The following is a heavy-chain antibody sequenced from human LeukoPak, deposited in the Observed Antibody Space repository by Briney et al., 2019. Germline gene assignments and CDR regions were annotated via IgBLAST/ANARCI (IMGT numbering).Heavy chain of an antibody. CDR2: ISGSGGST. J-gene: IGHJ3*02. V-gene: IGHV3-23*01. D-gene: IGHD2-15*01. Sequence: GGSLRLSCAASGFTFSSYGMHWVRQAPGKGLEWVSAISGSGGSTYYADSVKGRFTISRDNSKNTLYLQMNSLRAEDTAVYYCAKLDCSGGSCYSRGAFDIWGQGTMVTVSS. CDR3: AKLDCSGGSCYSRGAFDI. CDR1: GFTFSSYG.